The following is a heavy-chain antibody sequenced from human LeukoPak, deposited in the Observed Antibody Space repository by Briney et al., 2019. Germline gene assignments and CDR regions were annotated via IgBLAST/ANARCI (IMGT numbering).Heavy chain of an antibody. CDR3: AREAITGTPLFDY. J-gene: IGHJ4*02. Sequence: SETLSLTCTVSGDSINSYHWSWLRQPPGKKLEWIGYFYYSGSTNYNPSLKSRVTISVDTSKNQSSLKLSSVTAADTAVYYCAREAITGTPLFDYWGQGTLVTVSS. V-gene: IGHV4-59*12. CDR2: FYYSGST. CDR1: GDSINSYH. D-gene: IGHD1-20*01.